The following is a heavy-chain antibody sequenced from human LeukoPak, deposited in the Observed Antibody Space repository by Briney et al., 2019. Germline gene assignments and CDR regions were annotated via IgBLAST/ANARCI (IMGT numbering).Heavy chain of an antibody. Sequence: SETLSLTCTVSGGSISSYYWSWMRQPAGKGLEWIGRIFPGGNTYFNPSLKSRVAISVDSSKNQFSLTLSSVTAADTAVYYCAGNRDAYFLNAFDIWGQGTMVTVSS. CDR2: IFPGGNT. J-gene: IGHJ3*02. CDR3: AGNRDAYFLNAFDI. D-gene: IGHD5-24*01. V-gene: IGHV4-4*07. CDR1: GGSISSYY.